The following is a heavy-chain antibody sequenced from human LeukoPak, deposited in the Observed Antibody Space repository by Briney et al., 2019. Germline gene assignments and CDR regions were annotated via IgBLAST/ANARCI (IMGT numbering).Heavy chain of an antibody. D-gene: IGHD3-10*01. CDR2: INSDGSST. CDR1: VFTFSSYW. V-gene: IGHV3-74*01. J-gene: IGHJ4*02. Sequence: PGGSLRLSCAASVFTFSSYWMHWVRQAPGKGLVWVSRINSDGSSTSYADSVKGRFTISRDNAKNTLYLQMNSLRAEDTAVYYCASGGTMVRGVIFYWGQGTLVTVSS. CDR3: ASGGTMVRGVIFY.